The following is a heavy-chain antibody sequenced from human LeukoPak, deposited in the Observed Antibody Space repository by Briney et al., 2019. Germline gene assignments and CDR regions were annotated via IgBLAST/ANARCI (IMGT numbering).Heavy chain of an antibody. D-gene: IGHD6-19*01. V-gene: IGHV3-53*01. CDR3: ARTAYSRGWYFDY. J-gene: IGHJ4*02. CDR1: GFTVSSNY. CDR2: IYSGGST. Sequence: PGGSLRLSCAASGFTVSSNYMSWVRQDPGKGLEWVSVIYSGGSTYYADSVKGRFTISKDNSKNTLYLQMNSLRAEDTAVYYCARTAYSRGWYFDYWGQGTLVTVSS.